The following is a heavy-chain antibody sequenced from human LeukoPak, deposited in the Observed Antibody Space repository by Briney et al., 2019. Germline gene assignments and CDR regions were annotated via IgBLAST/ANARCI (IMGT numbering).Heavy chain of an antibody. J-gene: IGHJ4*02. V-gene: IGHV4-59*08. CDR3: ARCDPYYFDS. CDR2: ISYIGNT. CDR1: GGSISSYF. Sequence: PSETLSLTCTVSGGSISSYFWSWIRQPPGKGLQWIGHISYIGNTNYNTSLKSRLTMSIATSKKQFSLKLSAVTAADTAVYYCARCDPYYFDSWGQGTLVTVSS. D-gene: IGHD2-21*02.